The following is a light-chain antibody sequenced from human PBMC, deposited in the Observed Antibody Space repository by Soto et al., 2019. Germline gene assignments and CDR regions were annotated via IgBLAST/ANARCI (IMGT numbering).Light chain of an antibody. V-gene: IGKV3-15*01. CDR3: QHYFNWPLT. CDR1: RGIGST. CDR2: DTS. J-gene: IGKJ4*01. Sequence: EVVMTQSPATLSVSPGERATLSCRASRGIGSTLAWYQQKPGQTPRLLIYDTSTMATGVPARCIGSASRTEFTRTIPGLQADDFAVYYCQHYFNWPLTFGGGTRVENK.